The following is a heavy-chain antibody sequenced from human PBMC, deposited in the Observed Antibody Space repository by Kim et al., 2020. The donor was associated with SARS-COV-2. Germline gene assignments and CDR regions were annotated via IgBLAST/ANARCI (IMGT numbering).Heavy chain of an antibody. D-gene: IGHD3-22*01. CDR3: AKDMGGYNRPCEF. V-gene: IGHV3-23*01. Sequence: ADSVKDRFTISRENSRNTLYLQMSSLRVEDTAVYYCAKDMGGYNRPCEFWGQGTLVTVSS. J-gene: IGHJ4*02.